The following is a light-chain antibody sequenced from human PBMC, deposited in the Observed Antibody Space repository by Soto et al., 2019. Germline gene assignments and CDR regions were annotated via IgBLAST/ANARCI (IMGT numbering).Light chain of an antibody. CDR1: QGISSY. J-gene: IGKJ1*01. V-gene: IGKV1-9*01. Sequence: DIQLTQSPSFLSASVGDRVTITCRASQGISSYLAWYQQKPGKAPKLLIYAASTLQSGVPSRFSGSGSGTEFTLTISSLQPEDFATYYCQQLNIYPHTFGQGTKVDIK. CDR3: QQLNIYPHT. CDR2: AAS.